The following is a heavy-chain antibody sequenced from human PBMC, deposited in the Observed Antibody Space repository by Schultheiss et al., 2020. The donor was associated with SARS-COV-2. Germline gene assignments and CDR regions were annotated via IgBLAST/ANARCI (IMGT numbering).Heavy chain of an antibody. Sequence: GGSLRLSCAVFGFTFKDYSMNWVRQAPGKGLEWISYISSRGRTIYYADSVKGRFTISRDNAKNSVHLQMNFLREDDTAVYYCAREGWFRDNAFDFWGQGTKVTVSS. CDR3: AREGWFRDNAFDF. J-gene: IGHJ3*01. V-gene: IGHV3-48*02. D-gene: IGHD3-10*01. CDR2: ISSRGRTI. CDR1: GFTFKDYS.